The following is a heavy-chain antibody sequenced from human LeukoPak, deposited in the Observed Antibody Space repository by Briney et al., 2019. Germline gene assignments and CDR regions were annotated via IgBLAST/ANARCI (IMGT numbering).Heavy chain of an antibody. V-gene: IGHV3-64D*06. CDR1: GFSFNNYG. Sequence: PGVSLRFSCSASGFSFNNYGLHRVRQTPGKGLEYVSAISSDGASTYYADSVKGRFTISRDNSRNTLYLQMSSLRPEDTALYYCVKDAKVDSSGYYLDPDDFEFWGQGTLITVSS. D-gene: IGHD3-22*01. CDR2: ISSDGAST. J-gene: IGHJ4*02. CDR3: VKDAKVDSSGYYLDPDDFEF.